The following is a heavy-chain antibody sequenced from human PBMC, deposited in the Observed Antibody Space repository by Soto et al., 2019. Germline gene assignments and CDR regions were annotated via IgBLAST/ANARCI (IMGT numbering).Heavy chain of an antibody. Sequence: PGGSLRLSCAASGFTFSNYAVTWVRQAPGKGLEWVSTISGSGGSTYYADSVKGRFTISRDNSKNTLYLQMNSLRAEDTAVYYCARDSSGYGIDYWGQGTQVTVSS. V-gene: IGHV3-23*01. CDR1: GFTFSNYA. CDR2: ISGSGGST. CDR3: ARDSSGYGIDY. J-gene: IGHJ4*02. D-gene: IGHD5-12*01.